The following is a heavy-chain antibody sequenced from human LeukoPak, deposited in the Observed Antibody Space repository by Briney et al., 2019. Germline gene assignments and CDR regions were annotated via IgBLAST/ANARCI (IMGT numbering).Heavy chain of an antibody. D-gene: IGHD3-22*01. J-gene: IGHJ3*02. CDR3: ARAYYYDSPDAFDI. CDR1: GYTFTSYA. V-gene: IGHV7-4-1*02. Sequence: RASVKVSCKASGYTFTSYAMNWVRQAPGQGLEWMGWINTNTGNPTYAQGFIGRFVFSLETSVSTAYLQISRLKAEDTTVYYCARAYYYDSPDAFDIWGQGTMVTVSS. CDR2: INTNTGNP.